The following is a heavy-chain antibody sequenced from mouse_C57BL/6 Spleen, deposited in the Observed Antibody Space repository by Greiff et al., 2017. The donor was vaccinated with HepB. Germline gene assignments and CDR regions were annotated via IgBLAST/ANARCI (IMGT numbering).Heavy chain of an antibody. J-gene: IGHJ2*01. V-gene: IGHV7-3*01. CDR2: IRNKANGYTT. CDR3: ASNYSGSSFLYYFDY. CDR1: GFTFTDYY. D-gene: IGHD1-1*01. Sequence: EVMLVESGGGLVQPGGSLSLSCAASGFTFTDYYMSWVRQPPGKALEWLGFIRNKANGYTTEYSASVKGRFTISRDNSQSILYLQMNALRAEDSATYYGASNYSGSSFLYYFDYWGQGTTLTVSS.